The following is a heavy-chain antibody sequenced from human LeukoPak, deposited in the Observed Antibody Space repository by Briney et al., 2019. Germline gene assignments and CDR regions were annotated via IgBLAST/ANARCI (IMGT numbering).Heavy chain of an antibody. Sequence: GGSLRLSCAASGFTFDDYAMHWVRQAPGKGLEWVSGISWNSGSIGYADSVKGRFTISRDNAKNSLYLQMNSLRAEDTALYYCATSARPYNWFDPWGQGTLVTVSS. CDR2: ISWNSGSI. J-gene: IGHJ5*02. CDR3: ATSARPYNWFDP. CDR1: GFTFDDYA. V-gene: IGHV3-9*01.